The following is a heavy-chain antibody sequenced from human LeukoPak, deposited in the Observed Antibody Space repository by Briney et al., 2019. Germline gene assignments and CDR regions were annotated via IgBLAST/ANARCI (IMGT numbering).Heavy chain of an antibody. V-gene: IGHV3-23*01. CDR3: AKAGPVCFGEPED. D-gene: IGHD3-10*01. CDR2: ISGSGGSP. J-gene: IGHJ4*02. CDR1: GFTFSSYA. Sequence: GGSVRLSCAASGFTFSSYAMSWVRQAPGKGLEWVSAISGSGGSPYYADSVKGRFTISRDNSKNTLYLQTNSLRAEETAVYYCAKAGPVCFGEPEDWGQGTLVTVSS.